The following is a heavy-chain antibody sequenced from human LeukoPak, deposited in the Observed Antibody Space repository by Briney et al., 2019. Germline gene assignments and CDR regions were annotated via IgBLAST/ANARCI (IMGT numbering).Heavy chain of an antibody. V-gene: IGHV4-38-2*01. CDR2: IYDSGST. D-gene: IGHD4-23*01. J-gene: IGHJ4*02. CDR1: GYSISSDYY. CDR3: ARHQTVVTIFDY. Sequence: SETLSLTCSVSGYSISSDYYWGWIRQPPGKGLEWIGLIYDSGSTHYNPSLKSRVAISVDTSKNQFSLKLSSVTAADTAVYYCARHQTVVTIFDYWGQGTLVTVSS.